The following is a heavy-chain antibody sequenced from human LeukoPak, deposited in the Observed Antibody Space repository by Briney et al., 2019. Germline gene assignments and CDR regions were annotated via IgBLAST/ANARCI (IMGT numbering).Heavy chain of an antibody. CDR1: GGSISSHY. J-gene: IGHJ4*02. CDR2: IYYSGST. D-gene: IGHD3-16*01. V-gene: IGHV4-59*11. CDR3: ARAVGGYVLSY. Sequence: SETLSLTCTVSGGSISSHYWSWIRQPPGKGLEWIGYIYYSGSTNYNPSLKSQVTISVDTSKNQFSLKLSSVTAADTAVYYCARAVGGYVLSYWGQGTLVTVSS.